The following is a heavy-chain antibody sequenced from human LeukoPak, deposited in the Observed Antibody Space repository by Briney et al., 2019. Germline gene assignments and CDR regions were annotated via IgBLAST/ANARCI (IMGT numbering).Heavy chain of an antibody. CDR3: AREGSRGYYPY. CDR1: GSTLSGYP. CDR2: ISYDGSDK. V-gene: IGHV3-30-3*01. Sequence: GGSLRLSCAASGSTLSGYPTHWVRQTPGKGLEWVAVISYDGSDKHYADPVKGRFTISRDNSKNTVYLQMNSLRAEDTAVYYCAREGSRGYYPYWGQGFLVTVSS. D-gene: IGHD3-22*01. J-gene: IGHJ4*02.